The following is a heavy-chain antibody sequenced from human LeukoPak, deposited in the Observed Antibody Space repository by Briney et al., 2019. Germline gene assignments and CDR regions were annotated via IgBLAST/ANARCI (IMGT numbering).Heavy chain of an antibody. Sequence: ASVEVSCKASGYTFTGYYMHWVRQAPGQGLEWMGWINPNSGGTNYAQKFQGRVTMTRDTSISTAYMELSRLRSDDTAVYYCARDETLQYSSGWGISDYWGQGTLVTVSS. J-gene: IGHJ4*02. CDR2: INPNSGGT. V-gene: IGHV1-2*02. CDR1: GYTFTGYY. D-gene: IGHD6-19*01. CDR3: ARDETLQYSSGWGISDY.